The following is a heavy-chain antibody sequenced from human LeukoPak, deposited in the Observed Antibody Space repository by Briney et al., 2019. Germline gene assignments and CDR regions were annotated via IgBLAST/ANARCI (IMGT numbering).Heavy chain of an antibody. CDR1: GYSISSGYY. CDR3: AREGWRRDGYKIFDP. J-gene: IGHJ5*02. V-gene: IGHV4-38-2*02. CDR2: ISHSGST. Sequence: SETLSLTCRVSGYSISSGYYWDWIRQPPGKGLEWIGTISHSGSTNYNPSPQSRVTLSLDTSRNQFSLKLNSVTAADTAVYYCAREGWRRDGYKIFDPWGQGTLVTVSS. D-gene: IGHD5-24*01.